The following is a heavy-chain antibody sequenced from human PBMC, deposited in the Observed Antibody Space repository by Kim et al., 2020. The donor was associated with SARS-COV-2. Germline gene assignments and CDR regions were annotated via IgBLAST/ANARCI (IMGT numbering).Heavy chain of an antibody. CDR2: IYHSGST. V-gene: IGHV4-4*02. J-gene: IGHJ5*02. CDR1: GGSISSSNW. D-gene: IGHD3-10*01. CDR3: ARVMVRGVDLVNWFDP. Sequence: SETLSLTCAVSGGSISSSNWWSWVRQPPGKGLEWIGEIYHSGSTNYNPSLKSRVTISVDKSKNQFSLKLSSVTAADTAVYYCARVMVRGVDLVNWFDPWGQGTLVTVSS.